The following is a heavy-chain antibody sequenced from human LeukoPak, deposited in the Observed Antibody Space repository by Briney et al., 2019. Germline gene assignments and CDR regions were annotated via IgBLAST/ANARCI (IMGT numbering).Heavy chain of an antibody. Sequence: GGSLRLSCAASGFTFSSYAMSWVRQAPGKGLEWVSAISGSGGSTYYADSVKGRFTISRDNSKNTLYLQMNSLRAEDTAVYYCAKDTYYYDSSGYYLDYFDYWGQGTLVTVS. CDR1: GFTFSSYA. V-gene: IGHV3-23*01. CDR2: ISGSGGST. CDR3: AKDTYYYDSSGYYLDYFDY. J-gene: IGHJ4*02. D-gene: IGHD3-22*01.